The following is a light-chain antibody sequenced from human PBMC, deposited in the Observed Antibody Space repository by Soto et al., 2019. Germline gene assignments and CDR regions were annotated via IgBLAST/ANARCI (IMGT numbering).Light chain of an antibody. J-gene: IGLJ1*01. CDR1: SSDIGDYNY. V-gene: IGLV2-14*01. CDR3: SSYSTTTTLYV. Sequence: LTQPASVSGSPGQSITIPCTGTSSDIGDYNYVSWYQQHPGKAPKLLIYEVYNRPSGVSNRFSGSKSGSTASLTISGPQTGDEADYYCSSYSTTTTLYVFGTGTKVTVL. CDR2: EVY.